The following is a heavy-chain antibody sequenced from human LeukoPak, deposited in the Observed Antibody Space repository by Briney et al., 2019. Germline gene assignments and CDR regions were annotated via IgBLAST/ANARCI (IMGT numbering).Heavy chain of an antibody. CDR1: GGSISSSSYY. V-gene: IGHV4-39*07. D-gene: IGHD6-13*01. Sequence: SETLSLTCTVSGGSISSSSYYWGWIRQPPGKGLEWIGSIYHSGSTYYNPSLRSRVTISVDTSKNQFSLKLTSVTATDTAVYYCARVVPAAGSDYWGQGTLVIVSS. J-gene: IGHJ4*02. CDR2: IYHSGST. CDR3: ARVVPAAGSDY.